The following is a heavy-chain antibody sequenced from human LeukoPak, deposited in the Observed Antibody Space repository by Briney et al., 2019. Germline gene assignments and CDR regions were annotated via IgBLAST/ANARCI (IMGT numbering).Heavy chain of an antibody. J-gene: IGHJ5*02. CDR2: IIPILGIA. V-gene: IGHV1-69*04. D-gene: IGHD3-9*01. CDR1: GGTFSSYA. CDR3: ARAPYDILTGLGWFDP. Sequence: SVKVSCKASGGTFSSYAISWVRQAPGQGLEWMGRIIPILGIANYAQKFQGRVTITADKSTSTAYMELSSLRSEDTAVYYCARAPYDILTGLGWFDPWGQGTLDTVSS.